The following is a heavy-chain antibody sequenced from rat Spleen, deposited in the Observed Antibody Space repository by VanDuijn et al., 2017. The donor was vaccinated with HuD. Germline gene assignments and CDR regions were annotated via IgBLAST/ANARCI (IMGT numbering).Heavy chain of an antibody. CDR1: GFTFSDYN. D-gene: IGHD1-1*01. V-gene: IGHV5-7*01. Sequence: EVQLVESGGGLVQPGRSLKLSCAASGFTFSDYNMAWVRQAPKKGLEWVATISYDGSSTYYRDSVKGRFTISRDNAKSTLYLQMDSLRSEDTATYYCARPPYYYRGRALGEAFAYWGQGASVTVSS. CDR3: ARPPYYYRGRALGEAFAY. J-gene: IGHJ4*01. CDR2: ISYDGSST.